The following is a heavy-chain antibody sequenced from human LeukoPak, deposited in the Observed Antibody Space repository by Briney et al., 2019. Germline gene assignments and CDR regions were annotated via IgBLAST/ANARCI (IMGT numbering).Heavy chain of an antibody. CDR1: GGSISSYY. D-gene: IGHD6-19*01. Sequence: PSETLSLTCSVSGGSISSYYWSWIRQPPGKGLEWLGYIYYSGSTNYNPSLKSRVTMSVDTSKNQFSLKLTSVTAADTAVYYCARLRPVAGYDAFDIWGHGTMVTVSS. V-gene: IGHV4-59*08. J-gene: IGHJ3*02. CDR3: ARLRPVAGYDAFDI. CDR2: IYYSGST.